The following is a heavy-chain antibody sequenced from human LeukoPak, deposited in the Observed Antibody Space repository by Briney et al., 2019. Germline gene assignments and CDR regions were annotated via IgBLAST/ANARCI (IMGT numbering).Heavy chain of an antibody. V-gene: IGHV1-46*01. D-gene: IGHD5-24*01. CDR1: GYTFISYY. CDR2: INPSGGST. Sequence: ASVKVSCTASGYTFISYYMHWVRQAPGQGLEWMGIINPSGGSTSYAQKFQGRVTMTRDTSTSTVYMELSSLRSEDTAVYYCARDSKRGFDPWGQGTLVTVSS. J-gene: IGHJ5*02. CDR3: ARDSKRGFDP.